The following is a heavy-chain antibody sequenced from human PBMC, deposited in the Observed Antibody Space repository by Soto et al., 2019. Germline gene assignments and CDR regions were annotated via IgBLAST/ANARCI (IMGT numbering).Heavy chain of an antibody. CDR2: INHSGST. D-gene: IGHD3-10*01. Sequence: SETLSLTCAVYGGSFSGYYWSWIRQPPGKGLEWIGEINHSGSTNYNPSLKSRVTISVDTSKNQFSLKLSSVTAADTAVYYCARGRGYYYGSGSWSYFDYWGQGTLVTVSS. CDR3: ARGRGYYYGSGSWSYFDY. CDR1: GGSFSGYY. J-gene: IGHJ4*02. V-gene: IGHV4-34*01.